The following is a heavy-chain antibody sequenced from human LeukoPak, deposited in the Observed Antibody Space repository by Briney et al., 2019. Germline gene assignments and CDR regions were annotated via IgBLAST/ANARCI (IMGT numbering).Heavy chain of an antibody. D-gene: IGHD5-18*01. J-gene: IGHJ4*02. CDR3: ARAFDTPMAESSHY. Sequence: GGSLRLSCAASGFTFSSYSMNWVRQAPGKGLEWVSSISSSSREINYADSVRGRFTISRDDAKNSLYLQMNGLRAEDTAVYYCARAFDTPMAESSHYWGQGTLVTVSS. CDR1: GFTFSSYS. V-gene: IGHV3-21*01. CDR2: ISSSSREI.